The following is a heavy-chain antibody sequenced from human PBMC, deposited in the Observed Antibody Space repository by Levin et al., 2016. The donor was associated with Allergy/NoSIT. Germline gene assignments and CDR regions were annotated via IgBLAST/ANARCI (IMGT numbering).Heavy chain of an antibody. D-gene: IGHD2-2*01. CDR1: GFTFNNYA. V-gene: IGHV3-9*01. Sequence: SLKISCTASGFTFNNYAMHWVRQTPGKGLEWVSGISWSSGQIDYADSVKGRFTISRDNAKSSLYLQMDSLRTEDTAFYYCTKDYASTTHYALDVWGQGTTVTVSS. CDR2: ISWSSGQI. J-gene: IGHJ6*02. CDR3: TKDYASTTHYALDV.